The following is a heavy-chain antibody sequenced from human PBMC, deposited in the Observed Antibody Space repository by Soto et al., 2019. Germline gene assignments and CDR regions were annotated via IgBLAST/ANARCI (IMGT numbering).Heavy chain of an antibody. CDR2: IDSSGTT. V-gene: IGHV4-31*03. CDR3: ALGMFMDV. CDR1: GVSITTSGHY. D-gene: IGHD3-16*01. J-gene: IGHJ6*03. Sequence: QVQLQESGPGLVKPSHTLSLSCSVSGVSITTSGHYWNWVRQRPGRGLEWIGYIDSSGTTYYNPSLKTRLAMSVEPSTNQISLKLSSVTVADTALYFCALGMFMDVWGRGTTVIVSS.